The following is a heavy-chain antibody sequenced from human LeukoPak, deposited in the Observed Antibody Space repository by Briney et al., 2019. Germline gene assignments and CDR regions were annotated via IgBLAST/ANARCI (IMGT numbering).Heavy chain of an antibody. V-gene: IGHV4-34*01. J-gene: IGHJ6*02. D-gene: IGHD6-19*01. Sequence: PSETLSLTCAVYGGSFSGYYWSWIRQPPGKGLEWIGEINHRGSTNYNPSLKSRVTISVDTSKNQFSLKLSSLTAADTAVYYCARVKIAVAGIVYYYYGMDVWGQGTTVTVSS. CDR2: INHRGST. CDR1: GGSFSGYY. CDR3: ARVKIAVAGIVYYYYGMDV.